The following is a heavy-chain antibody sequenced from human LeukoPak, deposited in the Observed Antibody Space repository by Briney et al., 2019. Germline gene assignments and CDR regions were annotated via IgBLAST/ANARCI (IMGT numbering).Heavy chain of an antibody. V-gene: IGHV3-7*02. J-gene: IGHJ4*02. CDR1: GFTFSTYW. D-gene: IGHD4-23*01. Sequence: GGSLRLSCAASGFTFSTYWMSCVRRAPGKGLEWVADIKQDGSDKYYVDSVKGRFTISRDNAKNSLYLQMNSLRAEDTSVYYCARNYGGYPYWGQGTLVTVSS. CDR3: ARNYGGYPY. CDR2: IKQDGSDK.